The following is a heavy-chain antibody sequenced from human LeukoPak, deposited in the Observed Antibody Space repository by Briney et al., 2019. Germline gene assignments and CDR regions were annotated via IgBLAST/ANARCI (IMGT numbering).Heavy chain of an antibody. CDR3: ARGLQAGNYFDP. D-gene: IGHD2-15*01. V-gene: IGHV3-53*01. J-gene: IGHJ5*02. Sequence: PGGSPRLSCAASGFTVSGIYMSWVRQAPGKGLEWVSLIYSGGATYYADSVKGRFTISRDNSKNTVYLQMNSLRVEDTAVYYCARGLQAGNYFDPWGQGTLVTVSS. CDR2: IYSGGAT. CDR1: GFTVSGIY.